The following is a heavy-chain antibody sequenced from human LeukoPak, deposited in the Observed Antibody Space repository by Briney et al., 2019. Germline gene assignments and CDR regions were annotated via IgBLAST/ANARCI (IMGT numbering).Heavy chain of an antibody. CDR3: ARTYSSSSMIDY. CDR1: GDSISSYY. V-gene: IGHV4-4*07. J-gene: IGHJ4*02. CDR2: IYTSGST. Sequence: SETLSLTCTVSGDSISSYYWSWIRQPAGKGLEWIGRIYTSGSTNYNPSLKSRVTMSVDTSKNQFSLKLSSVTAADTAVYYCARTYSSSSMIDYWGQGTLVTVSS. D-gene: IGHD6-6*01.